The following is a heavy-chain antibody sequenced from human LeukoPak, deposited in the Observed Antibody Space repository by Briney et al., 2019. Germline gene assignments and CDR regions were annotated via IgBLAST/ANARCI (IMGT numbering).Heavy chain of an antibody. CDR2: INPSGGST. D-gene: IGHD5-18*01. V-gene: IGHV1-46*01. Sequence: ASVKASCKASGYTFTSYYMHWVRQAPGQGLEWMGIINPSGGSTSYAQKFQGRVTMTRDTSTSTVYMELSSLRSEDTAVYYCARVEWEYTAMVTGPRGMDVWGQGTTLTVSS. J-gene: IGHJ6*02. CDR3: ARVEWEYTAMVTGPRGMDV. CDR1: GYTFTSYY.